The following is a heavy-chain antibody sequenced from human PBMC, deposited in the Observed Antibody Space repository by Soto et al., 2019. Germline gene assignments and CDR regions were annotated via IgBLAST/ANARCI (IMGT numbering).Heavy chain of an antibody. V-gene: IGHV3-7*03. CDR2: IKFDGSEK. CDR1: GFTFSDYW. J-gene: IGHJ4*02. D-gene: IGHD2-2*01. Sequence: GGSLRLSCEASGFTFSDYWMSWVRQAPGKGPEWVANIKFDGSEKQYVDSVRGRFTISRDNSRSSLSLQMNSLRAGDTGVYYCVKDGGYCSSSTCYAPRNHYFDSWGQGTLVTVSS. CDR3: VKDGGYCSSSTCYAPRNHYFDS.